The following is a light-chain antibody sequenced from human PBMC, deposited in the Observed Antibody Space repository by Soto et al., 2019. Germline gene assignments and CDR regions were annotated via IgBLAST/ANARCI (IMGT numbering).Light chain of an antibody. CDR1: SSNIGAGYD. V-gene: IGLV1-40*01. Sequence: QSVLTQPPSVSGAPGQRVTISCTGSSSNIGAGYDVHWYQQRPGTAPKLLIFGNNNRPSGVPDRFSGSKSGTSASLAITGLQAEDEADYYCQSYDSSLSGSVVFGGGTKLTVL. CDR2: GNN. J-gene: IGLJ2*01. CDR3: QSYDSSLSGSVV.